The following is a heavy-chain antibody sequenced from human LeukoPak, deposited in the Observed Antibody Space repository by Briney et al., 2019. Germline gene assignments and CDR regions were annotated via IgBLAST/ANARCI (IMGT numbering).Heavy chain of an antibody. CDR1: GGSISSSSYY. CDR3: APIAAAGDFDY. D-gene: IGHD6-13*01. CDR2: IYYSGST. V-gene: IGHV4-39*01. Sequence: PSETLSLTCTVSGGSISSSSYYWGWIRQPPGKGLEWIGSIYYSGSTNYNPSLKSRVTISVDTSKNQFSLKLSSVTAADTAVYYCAPIAAAGDFDYWGQGTLVTVSS. J-gene: IGHJ4*02.